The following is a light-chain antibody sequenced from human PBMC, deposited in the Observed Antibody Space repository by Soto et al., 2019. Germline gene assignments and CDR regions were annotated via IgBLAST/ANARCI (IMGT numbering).Light chain of an antibody. CDR2: SNN. CDR1: SYNIGSNT. Sequence: QSVLTQPPSASVTPGQRVTISCSGSSYNIGSNTVNWYQQLPGTATKLLLYSNNQRPSGVPDRFSGSKSGTSASLAISGLQSEDEADYYCAAWDVSMNGYVFATGPKVTVL. J-gene: IGLJ1*01. V-gene: IGLV1-44*01. CDR3: AAWDVSMNGYV.